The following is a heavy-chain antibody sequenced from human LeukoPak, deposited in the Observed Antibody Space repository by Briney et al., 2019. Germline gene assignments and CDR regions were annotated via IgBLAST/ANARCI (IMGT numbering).Heavy chain of an antibody. CDR3: ARDLSDYYGSGSYRPIDAFDI. CDR1: GGSFSGYY. CDR2: INHSGSP. J-gene: IGHJ3*02. V-gene: IGHV4-34*01. Sequence: SETLSLTCAVSGGSFSGYYWNWIRQPPGQGLEWIGDINHSGSPNYNPSLKSRVTISIDTSKNQFSLKLSPVTAADTAVYYCARDLSDYYGSGSYRPIDAFDIWGQGTMVTVSS. D-gene: IGHD3-10*01.